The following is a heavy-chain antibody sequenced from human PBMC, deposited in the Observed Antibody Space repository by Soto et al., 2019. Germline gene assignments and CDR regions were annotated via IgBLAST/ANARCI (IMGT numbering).Heavy chain of an antibody. CDR2: ISGGGGST. D-gene: IGHD4-17*01. CDR3: AKDRTTVDYHYGMDV. CDR1: GFTFSSYA. J-gene: IGHJ6*02. Sequence: EVQLLESGGGLVQPGGSLRLSCAASGFTFSSYAMTWVRQAPGKGLEWVSGISGGGGSTYYADSVKGRFTISRDNSKNTLFMQMKRVRAKDTGDYYCAKDRTTVDYHYGMDVWGQGTTVTVSS. V-gene: IGHV3-23*01.